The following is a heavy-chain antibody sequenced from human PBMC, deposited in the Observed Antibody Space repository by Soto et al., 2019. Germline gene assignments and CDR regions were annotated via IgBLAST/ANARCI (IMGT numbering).Heavy chain of an antibody. V-gene: IGHV6-1*01. CDR2: TYYRSKWYN. CDR1: GDSVSSNSAA. Sequence: SPTLSLPCAISGDSVSSNSAAWNWIRQSPSRGLEWLGRTYYRSKWYNDYAVSVKSRITINPDTSKNQFSLQLNSVTPEDTAAYYCARDQVVGATTDNWYFDLWGRGTLVTVSS. D-gene: IGHD1-26*01. CDR3: ARDQVVGATTDNWYFDL. J-gene: IGHJ2*01.